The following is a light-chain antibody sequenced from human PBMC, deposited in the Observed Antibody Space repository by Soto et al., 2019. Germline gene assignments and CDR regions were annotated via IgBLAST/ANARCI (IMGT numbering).Light chain of an antibody. V-gene: IGLV1-47*01. CDR1: SSNIGSNY. Sequence: QSVLTQPPSASGTPGQRVTISCSGSSSNIGSNYVYWYQQLPGTAPKLLIYRNNQRPSGVPDRFSGSKSGTSASLAISGLRSEDEAYYYCAAWDDRLRGVFGGGTKLAVL. CDR3: AAWDDRLRGV. CDR2: RNN. J-gene: IGLJ3*02.